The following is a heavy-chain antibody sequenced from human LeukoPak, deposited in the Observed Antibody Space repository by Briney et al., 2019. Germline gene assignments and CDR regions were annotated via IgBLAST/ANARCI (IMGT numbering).Heavy chain of an antibody. CDR1: GFTFSSYA. CDR3: AKYCSGTSCFPAFRDY. V-gene: IGHV3-23*01. CDR2: ISGSGGST. D-gene: IGHD2-2*01. J-gene: IGHJ4*02. Sequence: PGGSLRLSCAASGFTFSSYAMSWVRQAPGEGLEWVSAISGSGGSTYYADSVKGRFTISRDNSKNTLYLQMNSLRAEDTAVYYCAKYCSGTSCFPAFRDYWGQGTLVTVSS.